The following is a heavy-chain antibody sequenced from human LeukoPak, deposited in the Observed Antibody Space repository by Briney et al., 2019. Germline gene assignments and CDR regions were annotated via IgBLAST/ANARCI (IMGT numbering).Heavy chain of an antibody. V-gene: IGHV4-39*07. CDR2: YYYSGSN. CDR3: ARDRADITIFGVVIPNYYFDY. J-gene: IGHJ4*02. Sequence: SETLSLTCTVSVGSISSSSYYWGWIRQPPGKGLEWIGCYYYSGSNYYNPSLNSQVTISVDTSKNHFSLKLSSVTAADTAVYYCARDRADITIFGVVIPNYYFDYWGQGALVTVSS. CDR1: VGSISSSSYY. D-gene: IGHD3-3*01.